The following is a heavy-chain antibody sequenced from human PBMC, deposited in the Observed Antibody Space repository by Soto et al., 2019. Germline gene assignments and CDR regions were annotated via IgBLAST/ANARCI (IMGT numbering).Heavy chain of an antibody. Sequence: ASVKVSCKASGGTFSSYAISWVRQAPGQGLEWMGGIIPIFGTANYAQKFQGRVTITADESTSTAYMELSSLRSEDTAVYYCARGSTRVAVAGTSAFDPRGQGTLVTVSS. V-gene: IGHV1-69*13. CDR1: GGTFSSYA. D-gene: IGHD6-19*01. CDR2: IIPIFGTA. CDR3: ARGSTRVAVAGTSAFDP. J-gene: IGHJ5*02.